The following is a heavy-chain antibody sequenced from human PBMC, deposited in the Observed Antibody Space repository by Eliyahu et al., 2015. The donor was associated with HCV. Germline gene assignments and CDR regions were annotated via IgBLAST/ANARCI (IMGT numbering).Heavy chain of an antibody. J-gene: IGHJ4*02. CDR2: ISGSGGST. V-gene: IGHV3-23*01. Sequence: EVQLLESGGGLVQPGGSLRLSCAASGFTXSSYAMSWVRQAPGKGLEWVSAISGSGGSTYYADSVKGRFTISRDNSKNTLYLQMNSLRAEDTAVYYCARGEGVTTLPDYFDYWGQGTLVTVSS. D-gene: IGHD4-17*01. CDR1: GFTXSSYA. CDR3: ARGEGVTTLPDYFDY.